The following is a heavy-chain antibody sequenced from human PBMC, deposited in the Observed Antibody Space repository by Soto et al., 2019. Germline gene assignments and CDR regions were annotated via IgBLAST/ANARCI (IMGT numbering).Heavy chain of an antibody. CDR2: INPNIGGT. CDR3: AMDLRSRVTYPGQLYSSSWP. J-gene: IGHJ5*02. Sequence: ASVKVSCKASGYTFTGYYMHWVRQAPGQGLEWMGWINPNIGGTNYAQKFQGRVTMTRDTSISTAYMELSSLRSDDTAVYYCAMDLRSRVTYPGQLYSSSWPWGQGTLVTVSS. D-gene: IGHD6-13*01. V-gene: IGHV1-2*02. CDR1: GYTFTGYY.